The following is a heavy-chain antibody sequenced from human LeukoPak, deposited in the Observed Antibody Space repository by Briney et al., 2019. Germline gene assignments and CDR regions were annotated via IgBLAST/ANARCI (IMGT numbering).Heavy chain of an antibody. V-gene: IGHV3-23*01. Sequence: GGSLRLSCAASGFTVSSNYMSWVRQAPGKGLEWVSAISGSGGSTYYADSVKGRFTISRDNSKNTLYLQMNSLRAEDTAVYYCAKVKLDTAMVFDYWGQGTLVTVSS. CDR2: ISGSGGST. CDR3: AKVKLDTAMVFDY. J-gene: IGHJ4*02. D-gene: IGHD5-18*01. CDR1: GFTVSSNY.